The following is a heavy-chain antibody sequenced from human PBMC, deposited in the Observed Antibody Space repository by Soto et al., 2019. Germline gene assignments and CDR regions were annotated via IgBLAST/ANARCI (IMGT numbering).Heavy chain of an antibody. CDR1: GFTFTNYL. CDR2: IDKSGGDT. D-gene: IGHD2-2*01. V-gene: IGHV3-23*05. J-gene: IGHJ4*02. CDR3: AKDTYSSSWYF. Sequence: AGGSLRLSCAASGFTFTNYLMTWVRQAPGKGLEWVSSIDKSGGDTYYADSVKGRFTISRDNSKNTLYLQMNGLRAEDTALYYCAKDTYSSSWYFWGQGTLVTVSS.